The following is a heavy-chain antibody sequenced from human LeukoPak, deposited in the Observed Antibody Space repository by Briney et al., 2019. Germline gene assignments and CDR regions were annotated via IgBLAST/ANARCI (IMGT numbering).Heavy chain of an antibody. Sequence: GGSLRLSCAASGFTFSSYTMNWVRQAPGKGLEWVSSITSASNYIYYADSVKGRFTISRENAKNSLYLQMNSLRAEDTAVYYCARTIVGVTNWFDPWGQGTLVTVSS. J-gene: IGHJ5*02. D-gene: IGHD1-26*01. CDR3: ARTIVGVTNWFDP. V-gene: IGHV3-21*04. CDR2: ITSASNYI. CDR1: GFTFSSYT.